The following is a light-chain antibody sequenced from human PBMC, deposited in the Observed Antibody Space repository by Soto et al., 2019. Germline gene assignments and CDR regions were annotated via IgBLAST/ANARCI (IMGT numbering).Light chain of an antibody. V-gene: IGKV1-33*01. Sequence: DIQMTQSPSSLSASVGDRVTITCQASQDISNYLNWYQQKPGQAPKLLIYGASNLETGVPSRFSGSASGTDFSLTISSLQAVDISTYYCQQYDHLPFTFGPGTKVDTK. J-gene: IGKJ3*01. CDR1: QDISNY. CDR2: GAS. CDR3: QQYDHLPFT.